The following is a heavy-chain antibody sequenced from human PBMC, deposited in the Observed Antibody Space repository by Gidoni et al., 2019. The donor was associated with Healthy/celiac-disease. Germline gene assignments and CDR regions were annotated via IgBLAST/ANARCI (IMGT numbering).Heavy chain of an antibody. V-gene: IGHV3-30*18. D-gene: IGHD3-10*01. CDR2: ISYDGSNK. CDR1: GFTFSSYG. J-gene: IGHJ6*02. Sequence: QVQLVESGGGVVQPGRSLRLSCAASGFTFSSYGMHWVRQAPGKGLELVAVISYDGSNKYYADSVKGRFTISRDNSKNTLYLQMNSLRAEDTAVYYCAKDVDSGYYGSGSYEYYGMDVWGQGTTVTVSS. CDR3: AKDVDSGYYGSGSYEYYGMDV.